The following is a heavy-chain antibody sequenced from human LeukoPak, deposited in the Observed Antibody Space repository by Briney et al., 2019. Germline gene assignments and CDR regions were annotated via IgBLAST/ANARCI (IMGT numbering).Heavy chain of an antibody. CDR1: GDSIRSSSHF. Sequence: SETLSLTCTVSGDSIRSSSHFWVWVRQPPGMGLEWIGSINYSGTTYYTSSLKSRVTISVDTSKNQFSLKLSSVTAADTAVYYCARSPIVVDHWYFDLWGRGTLVTVSS. D-gene: IGHD3-22*01. CDR3: ARSPIVVDHWYFDL. J-gene: IGHJ2*01. CDR2: INYSGTT. V-gene: IGHV4-39*07.